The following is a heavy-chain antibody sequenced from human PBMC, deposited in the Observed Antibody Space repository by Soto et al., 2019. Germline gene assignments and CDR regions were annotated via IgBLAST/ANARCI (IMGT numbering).Heavy chain of an antibody. CDR3: TRDQIRYFDLGLHDY. J-gene: IGHJ4*02. V-gene: IGHV3-11*01. Sequence: GGSLKLSCAASGFTFSDYYMSWIRQAPGKGLEWVSYISSSGSTIYYADSVKGRFTISRDNDKNSLYLQMNSLRAEDKAVYYCTRDQIRYFDLGLHDYWGQRNLVTVSS. CDR2: ISSSGSTI. D-gene: IGHD3-9*01. CDR1: GFTFSDYY.